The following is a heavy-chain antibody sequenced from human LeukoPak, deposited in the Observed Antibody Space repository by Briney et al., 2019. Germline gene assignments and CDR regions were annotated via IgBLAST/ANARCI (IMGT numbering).Heavy chain of an antibody. V-gene: IGHV3-7*01. CDR1: GFNFYSYW. Sequence: GGSLRLSCAGSGFNFYSYWMSWVRQAPGKGLEWVANIKQDGSEKHYVDSVKGRFTISRDNAKNSLYLQMNSLRADDTAVYYCARARIDYWGQGALVTVSS. CDR2: IKQDGSEK. D-gene: IGHD1-14*01. J-gene: IGHJ4*02. CDR3: ARARIDY.